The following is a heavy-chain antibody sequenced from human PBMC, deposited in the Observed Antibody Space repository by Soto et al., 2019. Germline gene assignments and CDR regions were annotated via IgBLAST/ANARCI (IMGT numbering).Heavy chain of an antibody. CDR1: GFTFSSYW. Sequence: PGGSLRLSCAASGFTFSSYWMSWVRQAPGKGLEWVSNINSNSSEKYYADSVKGRFTISRDNAKNSLYLQMNSLRAEDTAVYYCARDPRRAVASYWGQGTLVTVSS. J-gene: IGHJ4*02. V-gene: IGHV3-7*01. CDR3: ARDPRRAVASY. CDR2: INSNSSEK. D-gene: IGHD6-19*01.